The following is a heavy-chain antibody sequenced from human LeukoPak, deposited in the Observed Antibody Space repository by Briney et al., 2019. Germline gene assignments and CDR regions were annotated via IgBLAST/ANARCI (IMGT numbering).Heavy chain of an antibody. Sequence: PSQTLSLTCAVSGGSISSGGYSWSWIRQPPGKGLEWIGYIYHSGSTYYNPPLKSRVTISVDRSKNQFSLKLSSVTAADTAVYYCASYDSSGYSLDYWGQGTLVTVSS. J-gene: IGHJ4*02. CDR2: IYHSGST. CDR1: GGSISSGGYS. V-gene: IGHV4-30-2*01. D-gene: IGHD3-22*01. CDR3: ASYDSSGYSLDY.